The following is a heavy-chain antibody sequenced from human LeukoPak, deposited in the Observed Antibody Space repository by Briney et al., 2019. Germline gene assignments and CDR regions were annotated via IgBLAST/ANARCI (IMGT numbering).Heavy chain of an antibody. J-gene: IGHJ4*02. CDR3: ARDADGYNSSPASP. CDR2: INAGNGNT. D-gene: IGHD5-24*01. Sequence: GASVTVSFKASGYTFTIYAMHWVRQAPGQRLEWMGWINAGNGNTKYSQKFQGRVTITRDTSASTAYMELSSLRSEDTAVYYCARDADGYNSSPASPWGQGTLVTVSS. V-gene: IGHV1-3*01. CDR1: GYTFTIYA.